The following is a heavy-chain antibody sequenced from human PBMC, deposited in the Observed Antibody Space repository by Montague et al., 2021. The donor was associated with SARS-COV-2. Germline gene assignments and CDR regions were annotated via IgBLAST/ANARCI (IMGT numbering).Heavy chain of an antibody. CDR3: ASHCGGGRCYFGMDV. J-gene: IGHJ6*02. CDR2: ISHGGGT. CDR1: GGSFSSY. V-gene: IGHV4-34*01. Sequence: SETLSLTCDVYGGSFSSYWSWIRQPPGRGLEWFGQISHGGGTNYNPSLKSRVTISVDTPKNQVSLKLSSVTAAATAVYYCASHCGGGRCYFGMDVWGQGTTVTVSS. D-gene: IGHD2-15*01.